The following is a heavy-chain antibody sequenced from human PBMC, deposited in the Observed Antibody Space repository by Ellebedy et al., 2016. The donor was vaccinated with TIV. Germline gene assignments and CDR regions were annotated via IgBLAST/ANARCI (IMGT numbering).Heavy chain of an antibody. CDR1: GYTFTSYG. D-gene: IGHD6-13*01. Sequence: ASVKVSXXASGYTFTSYGISWVRQAPGQGLEWMGWISAYNGNTNYAQKLQGRVTMTTDTSTSTAYMELRSLRSDDTAVYYCARDFRKQQLVPPRGHYYGMDVWGQGTTVTVSS. CDR2: ISAYNGNT. CDR3: ARDFRKQQLVPPRGHYYGMDV. J-gene: IGHJ6*02. V-gene: IGHV1-18*01.